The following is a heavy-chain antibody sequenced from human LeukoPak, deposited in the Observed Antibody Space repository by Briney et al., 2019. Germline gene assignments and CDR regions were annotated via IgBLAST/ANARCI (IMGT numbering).Heavy chain of an antibody. V-gene: IGHV3-48*01. D-gene: IGHD3-10*01. J-gene: IGHJ4*02. CDR2: ISSSSASI. CDR3: ARDGMVRGKLDY. CDR1: GFTFSYYN. Sequence: GGSLRLSCTASGFTFSYYNMNWVRQAPGKGLEWVSYISSSSASIYYADSVKGRFTISRDNSKNTLYLQMNSLRAEDTAVYYCARDGMVRGKLDYWGQGTLVTVSS.